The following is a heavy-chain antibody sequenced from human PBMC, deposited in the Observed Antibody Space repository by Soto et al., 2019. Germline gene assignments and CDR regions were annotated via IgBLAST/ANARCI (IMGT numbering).Heavy chain of an antibody. D-gene: IGHD5-12*01. J-gene: IGHJ4*02. CDR3: ARLKMATIPGPLDY. CDR1: GGTFSSYA. V-gene: IGHV1-69*06. Sequence: EASVKVSCKASGGTFSSYAISWVRQAPGQGLEWMGGIIPIFGTANYAQKFQGRVTITADKSTSTAYMELSSLRSEDTAVYYCARLKMATIPGPLDYWGQGTLVTVSS. CDR2: IIPIFGTA.